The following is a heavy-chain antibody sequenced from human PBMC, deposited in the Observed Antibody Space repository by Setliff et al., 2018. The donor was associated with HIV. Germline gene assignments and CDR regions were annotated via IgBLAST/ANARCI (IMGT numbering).Heavy chain of an antibody. V-gene: IGHV7-4-1*02. Sequence: ASVKVSCKASGYTFTTYNITWVRQAPGQGLEWMGCINTDTGSPTYAQGVTGHFVFSLDTSVSTAYLQISSLQAEDTAVYYCTREVLRFDYWGLGTLVTVSS. D-gene: IGHD4-17*01. J-gene: IGHJ4*02. CDR1: GYTFTTYN. CDR2: INTDTGSP. CDR3: TREVLRFDY.